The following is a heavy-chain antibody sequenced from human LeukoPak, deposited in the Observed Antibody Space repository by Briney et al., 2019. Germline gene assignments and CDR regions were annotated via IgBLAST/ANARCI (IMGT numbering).Heavy chain of an antibody. CDR3: ARAGVDTSGYYYQGFDY. CDR1: GFTFSDYY. J-gene: IGHJ4*02. D-gene: IGHD3-3*01. V-gene: IGHV3-11*04. CDR2: ISSSGSII. Sequence: GGSLRLSCAASGFTFSDYYMSWIRQAPGKGLEWVSYISSSGSIIYYAASVKGRFTISRDNAKNSLYLQVNSLTAEDTAVYYCARAGVDTSGYYYQGFDYWGQGTLVTVSS.